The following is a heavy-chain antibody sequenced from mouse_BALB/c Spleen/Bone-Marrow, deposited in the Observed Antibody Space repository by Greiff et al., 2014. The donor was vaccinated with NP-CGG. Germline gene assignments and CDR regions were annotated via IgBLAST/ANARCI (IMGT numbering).Heavy chain of an antibody. J-gene: IGHJ3*01. CDR1: GFTFSDYY. CDR3: VLRWFAY. V-gene: IGHV5-4*02. Sequence: DVQLQESGGGLVKPGGSLKLSCAASGFTFSDYYMYWVRQTPEKRLEWVATISDGGSYTYYPDSVKGRFTISRDNAKNNLYLQMSSLKSEDTAMYYCVLRWFAYWGQGTLVTVSA. D-gene: IGHD1-1*01. CDR2: ISDGGSYT.